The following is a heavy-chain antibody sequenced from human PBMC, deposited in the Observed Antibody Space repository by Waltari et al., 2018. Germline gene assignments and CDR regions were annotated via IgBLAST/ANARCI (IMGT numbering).Heavy chain of an antibody. V-gene: IGHV1-69*01. CDR3: ARGTTIFGVVVIETYYYGMDV. D-gene: IGHD3-3*01. J-gene: IGHJ6*02. CDR1: GGPFSSYA. Sequence: QVQLVQSGAEVKKPGSSVKVSCKASGGPFSSYAISWVRQAPGQGLEWMGGIIPIFGTANYAQKFQGRVTITADESTSTAYMELSSLRSEDTAVYYCARGTTIFGVVVIETYYYGMDVWGQGTTVTVSS. CDR2: IIPIFGTA.